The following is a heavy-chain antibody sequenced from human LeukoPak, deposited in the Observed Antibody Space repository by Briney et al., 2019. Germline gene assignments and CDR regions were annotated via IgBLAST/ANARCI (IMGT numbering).Heavy chain of an antibody. V-gene: IGHV1-2*02. J-gene: IGHJ5*02. CDR1: GYTFTGYY. D-gene: IGHD3-16*01. CDR2: INPNSGGT. CDR3: ARAGMMGRSLWWFDP. Sequence: ASVKVSCKASGYTFTGYYIHWVRQAPGQGLEWMGWINPNSGGTNYAQKFQGRVTMTRDTSIRTAYMELTKLRSEDTAVYYCARAGMMGRSLWWFDPWGQGTLVTVSS.